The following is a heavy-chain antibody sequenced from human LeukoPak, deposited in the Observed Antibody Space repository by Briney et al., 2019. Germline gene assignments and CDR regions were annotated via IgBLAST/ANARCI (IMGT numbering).Heavy chain of an antibody. CDR1: VGSISSGSYY. D-gene: IGHD1-26*01. V-gene: IGHV4-61*02. CDR3: VRIQGEWEPPDY. Sequence: SQTLSLTCTVSVGSISSGSYYWSWIRQPAGKGLAWIGRIYTIGTTKYNHSLKSRVTISVDTSKNQFSLKLRSVSAADTVVYYCVRIQGEWEPPDYWGQGTLVTVSS. CDR2: IYTIGTT. J-gene: IGHJ4*02.